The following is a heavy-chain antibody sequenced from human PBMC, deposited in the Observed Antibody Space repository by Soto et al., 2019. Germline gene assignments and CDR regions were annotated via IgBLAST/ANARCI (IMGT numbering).Heavy chain of an antibody. V-gene: IGHV3-23*01. CDR1: GFTFSSNS. J-gene: IGHJ4*02. CDR3: AKWAGHGHY. D-gene: IGHD6-19*01. CDR2: ISIGGDKT. Sequence: HPGGSLRLSCAASGFTFSSNSFTWVRQAPGKGLEYVSGISIGGDKTWHADSVKGRFTVSRDNSKNTVYLQMNSLRVDDTAVYYCAKWAGHGHYWGQGTLLTVFS.